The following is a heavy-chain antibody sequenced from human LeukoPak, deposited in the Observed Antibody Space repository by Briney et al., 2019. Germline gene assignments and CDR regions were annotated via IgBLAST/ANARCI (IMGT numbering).Heavy chain of an antibody. CDR3: AKDSDDRYSSGWYGGYYYMDV. V-gene: IGHV3-23*01. D-gene: IGHD6-19*01. J-gene: IGHJ6*03. CDR1: GFTFSSYA. CDR2: ISGSGGST. Sequence: GGSLRLSCAASGFTFSSYAMSWVRQAPGKGLEWVSAISGSGGSTYYADSVKGRFTISRDNSKNTLYLQMNSLRAEDTAVYYCAKDSDDRYSSGWYGGYYYMDVWGKGTTVTISS.